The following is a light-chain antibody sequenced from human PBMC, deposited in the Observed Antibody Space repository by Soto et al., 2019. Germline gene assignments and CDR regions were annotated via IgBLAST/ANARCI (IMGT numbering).Light chain of an antibody. CDR1: QSLSNNY. Sequence: DIMFTQSPCTLSLSQGERATLSCRASQSLSNNYLAWYQQKPGQAPRLLIYGASSRATGIPDRFSGSGSGTDFTLTISRLEPEDFAVYYCQQYVATPRTFGPGTKVDIK. V-gene: IGKV3-20*01. CDR3: QQYVATPRT. CDR2: GAS. J-gene: IGKJ3*01.